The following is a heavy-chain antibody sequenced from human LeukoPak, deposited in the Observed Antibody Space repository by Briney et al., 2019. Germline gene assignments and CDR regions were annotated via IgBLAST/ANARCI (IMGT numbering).Heavy chain of an antibody. CDR2: IYHSGST. J-gene: IGHJ4*02. V-gene: IGHV4-38-2*02. CDR3: ARSLSGYYYFDY. Sequence: SETLSLTCTVSGYSISSGYYWGWIRQPPGKGLEWIGSIYHSGSTYYNPSLKSRVTMSVDTSKNQFSLKLSSVTAADTAVYYCARSLSGYYYFDYWGQGTLVTVSS. D-gene: IGHD3-22*01. CDR1: GYSISSGYY.